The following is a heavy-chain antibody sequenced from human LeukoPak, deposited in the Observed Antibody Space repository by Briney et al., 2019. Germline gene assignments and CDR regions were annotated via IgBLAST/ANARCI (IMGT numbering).Heavy chain of an antibody. CDR3: AREELGSSGYSSLDC. CDR1: GLTLSRYE. V-gene: IGHV3-48*03. Sequence: PGGSLRLSCVASGLTLSRYEMKWVRKAPGVGRELVSYITGSSSTIYYADSVKGRFTISRDNAKNSLYLQMNSLRAEDTAVYYCAREELGSSGYSSLDCWGQGTLVTVSS. J-gene: IGHJ4*02. D-gene: IGHD3-22*01. CDR2: ITGSSSTI.